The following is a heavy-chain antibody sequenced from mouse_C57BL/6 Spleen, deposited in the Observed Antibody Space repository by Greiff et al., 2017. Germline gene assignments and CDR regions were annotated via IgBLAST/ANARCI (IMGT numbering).Heavy chain of an antibody. V-gene: IGHV1-69*01. CDR3: AGYYAWFAY. J-gene: IGHJ3*01. Sequence: QVQLQQPGAELVMPGASVKLSCKASGYTFTSYWMNWVKQRPGKGLEWIGEIDPSDSYTNYNQKFKGKSTLTVDKSSSTAYMQLSSLTSEDSAVYYCAGYYAWFAYWGQGTLVTVSA. CDR1: GYTFTSYW. CDR2: IDPSDSYT. D-gene: IGHD2-3*01.